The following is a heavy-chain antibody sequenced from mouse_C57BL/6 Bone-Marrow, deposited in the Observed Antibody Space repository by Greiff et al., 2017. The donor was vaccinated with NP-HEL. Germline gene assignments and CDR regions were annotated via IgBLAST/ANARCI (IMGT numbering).Heavy chain of an antibody. CDR1: GYTFTSYW. D-gene: IGHD1-1*01. CDR2: IYPGSGST. V-gene: IGHV1-55*01. CDR3: ARWGSSH. Sequence: QVHVKQPGAELVKPGASVKMSCKASGYTFTSYWITWVKQRPGQGLEWIGDIYPGSGSTNYNEKFKSKATLTVDTSSSTAYMQLSSLTSEDSAVYYCARWGSSHWGQGTTLTVSS. J-gene: IGHJ2*01.